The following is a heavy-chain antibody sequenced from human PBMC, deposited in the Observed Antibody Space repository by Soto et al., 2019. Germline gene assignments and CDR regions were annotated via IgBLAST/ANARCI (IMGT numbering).Heavy chain of an antibody. CDR3: ARGGDYGGLSYYLDY. Sequence: ASVKVSCKVSGYTFTGYYLHWARQAPGQGLEWMGWINPDNGAANYAQQFQGRDTMTRDTSISTVYLEYSSLRSDDMAVYFVARGGDYGGLSYYLDYWGQGALVTVSS. CDR2: INPDNGAA. J-gene: IGHJ4*02. D-gene: IGHD3-16*01. V-gene: IGHV1-2*02. CDR1: GYTFTGYY.